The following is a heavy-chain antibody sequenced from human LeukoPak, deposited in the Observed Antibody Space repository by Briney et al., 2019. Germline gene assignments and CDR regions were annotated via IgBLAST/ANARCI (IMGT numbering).Heavy chain of an antibody. J-gene: IGHJ4*02. CDR3: ASSAGALIDC. Sequence: GGSLRLSCAASGFTFSNYDMHWVRQAPGKGLEWVAVIWFDGSNKFYADSVKGRFTISRDNSKNTLYLQMNSLRGEDTAVYYCASSAGALIDCWGQGTLVIVSS. D-gene: IGHD6-19*01. CDR2: IWFDGSNK. CDR1: GFTFSNYD. V-gene: IGHV3-33*01.